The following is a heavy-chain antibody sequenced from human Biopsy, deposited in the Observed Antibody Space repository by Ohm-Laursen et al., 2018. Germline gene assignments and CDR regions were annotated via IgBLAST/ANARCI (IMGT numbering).Heavy chain of an antibody. V-gene: IGHV3-7*03. Sequence: GSLRLSCTASGFTFNVYSIVWVRQAPGKGLEWVAKINQEGSDKYYADSVKGRFTISRDNVKNSLYLETNSLTPEDTAMFYCAREAIGYQLPCDDWGQGTLVTVSS. D-gene: IGHD2-15*01. CDR3: AREAIGYQLPCDD. CDR2: INQEGSDK. CDR1: GFTFNVYS. J-gene: IGHJ4*02.